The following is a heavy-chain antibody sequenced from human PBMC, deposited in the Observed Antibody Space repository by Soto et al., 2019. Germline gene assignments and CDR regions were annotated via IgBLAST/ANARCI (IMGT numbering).Heavy chain of an antibody. CDR3: AKARLARQYFDY. CDR2: ISSDGSTK. Sequence: GGSLRLSCAVSGFSFRRFAMHWVRQAPGKGLEWVALISSDGSTKNYADSVKGRFTISRDNSANILYLDMNSLRPEDTCLYYCAKARLARQYFDYWGQGALVTVSS. CDR1: GFSFRRFA. J-gene: IGHJ4*02. V-gene: IGHV3-30*02.